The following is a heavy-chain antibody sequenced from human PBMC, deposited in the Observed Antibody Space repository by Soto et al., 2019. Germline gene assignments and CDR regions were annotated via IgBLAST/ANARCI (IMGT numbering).Heavy chain of an antibody. CDR3: AADITMVRGVIISVHYYYGMDV. D-gene: IGHD3-10*01. V-gene: IGHV1-58*01. CDR1: GFTFTSSA. CDR2: IVVGSGNT. Sequence: SVKVSCKASGFTFTSSAVQWVRQARGQRLEWIGWIVVGSGNTNYAQKFQERVTITRDMSTSTAYMELSSLRSEDTAVYYCAADITMVRGVIISVHYYYGMDVWGQGTTVTVSS. J-gene: IGHJ6*02.